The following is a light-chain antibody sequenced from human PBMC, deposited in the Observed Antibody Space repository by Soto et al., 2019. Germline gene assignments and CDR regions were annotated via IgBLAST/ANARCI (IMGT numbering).Light chain of an antibody. CDR2: NNN. J-gene: IGLJ2*01. CDR1: SSNIGSNY. CDR3: AAWDDSLNGVV. V-gene: IGLV1-44*01. Sequence: QPVLTQPPSASGTPGQRVTISCSGSSSNIGSNYVYWYQQLPGTAPKLLIYNNNQRPSGVPDRFSGSKSGTSASLAISGLQSEDEADYYCAAWDDSLNGVVFGGVTKLTVL.